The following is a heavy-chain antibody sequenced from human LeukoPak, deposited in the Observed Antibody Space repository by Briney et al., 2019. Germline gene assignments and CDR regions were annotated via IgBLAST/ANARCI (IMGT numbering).Heavy chain of an antibody. CDR2: IYYTGGT. Sequence: SETLSLTCTVSSGSVTSNSFYWTWIRQSPVTGLEWIGYIYYTGGTNYNPSLKSRFTISADTSKRQFSLNLRSVTAADTAVYYCARGNSYYDSSGAFDYWGQGTLVTVSS. CDR1: SGSVTSNSFY. CDR3: ARGNSYYDSSGAFDY. D-gene: IGHD3-22*01. J-gene: IGHJ4*02. V-gene: IGHV4-61*01.